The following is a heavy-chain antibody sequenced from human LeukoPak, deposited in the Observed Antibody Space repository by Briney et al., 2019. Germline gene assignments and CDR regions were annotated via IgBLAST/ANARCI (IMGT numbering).Heavy chain of an antibody. J-gene: IGHJ4*02. D-gene: IGHD1-14*01. Sequence: GGSLRLSCAASGFTFSSYWMHWVRQVPGKGLVWVARINPGGSSITYADSVKGRFTISRDNAKNALYLQMDSLRAEDTGVYYCARSNQADDYWGQGTLVTVSS. CDR2: INPGGSSI. CDR1: GFTFSSYW. V-gene: IGHV3-74*01. CDR3: ARSNQADDY.